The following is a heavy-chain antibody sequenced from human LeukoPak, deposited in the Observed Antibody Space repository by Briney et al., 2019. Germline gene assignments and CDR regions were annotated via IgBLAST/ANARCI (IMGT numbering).Heavy chain of an antibody. CDR2: ISYSGST. D-gene: IGHD1-1*01. V-gene: IGHV4-31*03. J-gene: IGHJ6*02. Sequence: SETLSLTCTFSGDPISSGYYWSGIRQHPRKGLEWIGYISYSGSTYYAPSLRSRLTISVDTSKKQFSLRLGSVTAADTAVYYCASHRGWIGPLAERFYGMDVWGQGPTVTVSS. CDR1: GDPISSGYY. CDR3: ASHRGWIGPLAERFYGMDV.